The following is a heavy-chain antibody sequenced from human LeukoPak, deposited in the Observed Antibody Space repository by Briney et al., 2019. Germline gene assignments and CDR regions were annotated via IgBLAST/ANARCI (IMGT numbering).Heavy chain of an antibody. D-gene: IGHD4-17*01. CDR3: ARDRDYGDYPPAYYYYGMDV. CDR2: IYYSGST. J-gene: IGHJ6*02. Sequence: PSETLSLTCTVSGGSISSGGYYWSRIRQHPGKGLEWIGYIYYSGSTYYNPSPKSRVTISVDTSKNQFSLKLSSVTAADTAVYYCARDRDYGDYPPAYYYYGMDVWGQGTTVTVSS. V-gene: IGHV4-31*03. CDR1: GGSISSGGYY.